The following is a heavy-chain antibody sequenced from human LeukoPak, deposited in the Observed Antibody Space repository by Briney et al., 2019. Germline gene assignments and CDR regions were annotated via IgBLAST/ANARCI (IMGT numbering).Heavy chain of an antibody. Sequence: PSETLSLTCTASGASVSGKFWSWIRHSPGNGLEWIGLIYYSGSTKFNPSLKSRVAMSVDPSNNQFSLSLNSVTTTDTAVYFCVGGGDWLPEYWGHGTQVIVSS. V-gene: IGHV4-59*02. CDR1: GASVSGKF. D-gene: IGHD3/OR15-3a*01. J-gene: IGHJ4*01. CDR3: VGGGDWLPEY. CDR2: IYYSGST.